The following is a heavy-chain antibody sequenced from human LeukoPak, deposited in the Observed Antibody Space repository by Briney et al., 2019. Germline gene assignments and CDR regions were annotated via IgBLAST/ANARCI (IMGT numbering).Heavy chain of an antibody. CDR2: ISSRGRTI. D-gene: IGHD6-13*01. CDR3: ARDPESAAGPDYYYFYGMDA. Sequence: GGSLRLSCAASGFTFSDYYMSWIRQAPGKGLEWISYISSRGRTIYYADSVKGRFTFSRDNAKKSLYLQMNSLRAEDTAVYYCARDPESAAGPDYYYFYGMDAWGQGTTVTVSS. J-gene: IGHJ6*02. V-gene: IGHV3-11*01. CDR1: GFTFSDYY.